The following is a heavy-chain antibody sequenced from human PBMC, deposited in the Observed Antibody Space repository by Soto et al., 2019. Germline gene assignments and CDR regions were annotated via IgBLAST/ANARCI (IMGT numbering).Heavy chain of an antibody. CDR1: GFPFSGYG. CDR2: IKQDGSEK. CDR3: ARFLEWFDPYYFDY. D-gene: IGHD3-3*01. V-gene: IGHV3-7*01. J-gene: IGHJ4*02. Sequence: PGGSLRLSCAASGFPFSGYGMSWVRQATGKGLEWVANIKQDGSEKYYVDSVKGRFTISRDNAKNSLYLQMNSLRAEDTAVYYCARFLEWFDPYYFDYWGQGTLVTVSS.